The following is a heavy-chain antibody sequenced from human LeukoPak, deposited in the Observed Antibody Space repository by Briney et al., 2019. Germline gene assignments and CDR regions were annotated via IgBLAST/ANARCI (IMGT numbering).Heavy chain of an antibody. D-gene: IGHD2-2*01. J-gene: IGHJ3*02. CDR3: AKHDSSTSRRRRTTIGAFDI. V-gene: IGHV3-7*03. Sequence: GGSLRLSCVASGFTISSYWMTWVRQVPGKGLEWGANIRQDGSDQYYVDSVKGRFTISRDNSKNTLYLQMNSLRAEDTAVYYCAKHDSSTSRRRRTTIGAFDIWGQGTMVTVSS. CDR1: GFTISSYW. CDR2: IRQDGSDQ.